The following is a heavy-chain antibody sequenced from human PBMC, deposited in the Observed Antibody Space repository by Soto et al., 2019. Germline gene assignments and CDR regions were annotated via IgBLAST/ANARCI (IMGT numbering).Heavy chain of an antibody. Sequence: QPGGSLRLSCVASGFTFSTYAMSWVRQAPGKGLEWVSALTPSGGETYYADSVKGRFTISRDNSMNALYLQMNSLRIEDTAVYYCAPAIGSGSYYEHWGQGTLVTVSS. CDR2: LTPSGGET. D-gene: IGHD1-26*01. J-gene: IGHJ1*01. CDR3: APAIGSGSYYEH. V-gene: IGHV3-23*01. CDR1: GFTFSTYA.